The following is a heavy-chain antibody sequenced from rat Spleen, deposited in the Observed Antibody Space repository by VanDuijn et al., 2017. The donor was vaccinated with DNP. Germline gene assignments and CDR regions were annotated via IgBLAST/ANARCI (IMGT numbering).Heavy chain of an antibody. Sequence: EVELVESGGVLVQPGRSLKLSCAASGLNFSDYWMGWVRQAPGKGLEWMGEIKQDSTIINHNPSLRDRFTISRDNAQNSLYLQMNNLGDEGTAIYYCVTRGTGSDNWFAYWGQGTLVTVSS. CDR2: IKQDSTII. D-gene: IGHD5-1*01. CDR3: VTRGTGSDNWFAY. CDR1: GLNFSDYW. V-gene: IGHV4-2*01. J-gene: IGHJ3*01.